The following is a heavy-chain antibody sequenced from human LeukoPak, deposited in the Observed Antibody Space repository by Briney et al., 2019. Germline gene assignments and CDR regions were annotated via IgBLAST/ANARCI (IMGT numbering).Heavy chain of an antibody. CDR1: GYTFTPYD. D-gene: IGHD2/OR15-2a*01. Sequence: ASVKVSCQASGYTFTPYDINSVRQATGQGLDWMGWMNPNSRNTAYEQKFQGRVTMTSNTSISTTYMELSSLRSKDTAVYYCARGPNKSGGCNSRGAWLGPLGQGTLVNVCS. J-gene: IGHJ5*02. V-gene: IGHV1-8*01. CDR3: ARGPNKSGGCNSRGAWLGP. CDR2: MNPNSRNT.